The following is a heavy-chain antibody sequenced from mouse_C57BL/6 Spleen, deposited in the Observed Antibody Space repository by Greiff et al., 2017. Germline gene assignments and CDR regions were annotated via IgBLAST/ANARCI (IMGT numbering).Heavy chain of an antibody. J-gene: IGHJ4*01. CDR3: ARDSSGYLYYAMDY. D-gene: IGHD3-2*02. Sequence: QVTLKESGPGILQSSQTLSLTCSFSGFSLSTSGLGVSWIRQPSGKGLEWLVHIYWDDDKRYYPSLKGRLTISKDTSRNHVYLKITSVDTADTATYYCARDSSGYLYYAMDYWGQGTSVTVSS. CDR2: IYWDDDK. V-gene: IGHV8-12*01. CDR1: GFSLSTSGLG.